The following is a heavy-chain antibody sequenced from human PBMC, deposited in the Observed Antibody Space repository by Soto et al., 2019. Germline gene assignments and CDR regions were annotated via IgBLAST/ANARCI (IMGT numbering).Heavy chain of an antibody. CDR1: GFTVSNFA. CDR2: ISASGSST. CDR3: ARESYGDYDY. D-gene: IGHD4-17*01. J-gene: IGHJ4*02. V-gene: IGHV3-23*01. Sequence: EVQLLESGGGLVQPGGSLRLSCAASGFTVSNFAMSWVRQAPGKGLEWVSASLEWVSAISASGSSTYYADSVKGRFTITNKNHKATQYVKMNRMRAEDTAVYYCARESYGDYDYWGQGTLVTVSS.